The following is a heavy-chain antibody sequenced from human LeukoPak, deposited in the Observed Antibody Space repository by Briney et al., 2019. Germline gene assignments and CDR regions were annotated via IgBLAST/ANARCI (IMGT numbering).Heavy chain of an antibody. D-gene: IGHD3-10*01. Sequence: GGSLRLSCAASGFTFSSYAMSWVRQAPGKGLEWVSAISGSGGSTYYADSVKGRFTISRDNAKNTLYLQMNSLRAEDTAVYYCARGRYYGSGSYLLGYWGQGTLVTVSS. J-gene: IGHJ4*02. V-gene: IGHV3-23*01. CDR3: ARGRYYGSGSYLLGY. CDR1: GFTFSSYA. CDR2: ISGSGGST.